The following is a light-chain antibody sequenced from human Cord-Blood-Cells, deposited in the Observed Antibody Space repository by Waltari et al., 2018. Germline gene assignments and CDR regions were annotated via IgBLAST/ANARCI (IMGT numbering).Light chain of an antibody. Sequence: DIQMTQYPPSLSASVADRVTITCRASQSISSYLNWYQQKPGKAPKLLIYAASSLQGGVPSRFRGSGAGTDFTLSISSLQPEDFATCYCQQSYSTPPITFGQGTRLEIK. J-gene: IGKJ5*01. CDR1: QSISSY. V-gene: IGKV1-39*01. CDR3: QQSYSTPPIT. CDR2: AAS.